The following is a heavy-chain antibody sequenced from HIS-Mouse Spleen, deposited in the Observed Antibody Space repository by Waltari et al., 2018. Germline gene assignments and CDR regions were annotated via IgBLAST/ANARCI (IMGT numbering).Heavy chain of an antibody. CDR2: FYYSGAT. V-gene: IGHV4-39*07. CDR3: AREIPYSSSWYDWYFDL. Sequence: QLQLQESGPGLVKPSETLSLTCTVSGGSISSSSYYWGWIRQPPGKGLEWIGGFYYSGATYHNPSLKSRVTISVDTSKNQFSLKLSSVTAADTAVYYCAREIPYSSSWYDWYFDLWGRGTLVTVSS. J-gene: IGHJ2*01. CDR1: GGSISSSSYY. D-gene: IGHD6-13*01.